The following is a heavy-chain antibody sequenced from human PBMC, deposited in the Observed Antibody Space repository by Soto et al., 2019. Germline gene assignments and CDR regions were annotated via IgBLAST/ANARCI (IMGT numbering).Heavy chain of an antibody. J-gene: IGHJ4*02. Sequence: EVQLVDSGGDWVQPGGSLRLSCAASGFTFSTYWMSWVRQAPGKGMELVANIDPDASQQYYVDSVKGRFTISRDNAKTSLYLQMTSLRSEDTAVYYCAREMGPSGAYGYCGQGTLVTVSS. V-gene: IGHV3-7*03. CDR2: IDPDASQQ. CDR1: GFTFSTYW. CDR3: AREMGPSGAYGY. D-gene: IGHD1-26*01.